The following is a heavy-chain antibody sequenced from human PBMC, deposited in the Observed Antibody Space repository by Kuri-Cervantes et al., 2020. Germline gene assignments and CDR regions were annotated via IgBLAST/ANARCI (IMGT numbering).Heavy chain of an antibody. D-gene: IGHD3-10*01. CDR3: ATSEYASGSLN. J-gene: IGHJ4*02. CDR1: GGSFSDYY. CDR2: INHSGST. V-gene: IGHV4-34*01. Sequence: SETLSLTCAVYGGSFSDYYWSWIRQPPGKGLEWIGEINHSGSTNYNPSLKSRVTISVDTSKNQFSLKLKSVTAADTAVYYCATSEYASGSLNWGQGTLVTVSS.